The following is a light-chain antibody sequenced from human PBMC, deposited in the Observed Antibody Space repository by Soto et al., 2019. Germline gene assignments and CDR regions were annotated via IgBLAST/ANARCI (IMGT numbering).Light chain of an antibody. J-gene: IGLJ1*01. Sequence: QSALTQPASVSGPPGQSITISCTGTSSDVGNYKYVSWYQQHPGKAPKLMIYEVSNRPSGVSNRFSGSKSGNTASLTISGLQAEDETDYYCFSYTSSGTYVFGTGTRSPS. CDR2: EVS. CDR3: FSYTSSGTYV. V-gene: IGLV2-14*01. CDR1: SSDVGNYKY.